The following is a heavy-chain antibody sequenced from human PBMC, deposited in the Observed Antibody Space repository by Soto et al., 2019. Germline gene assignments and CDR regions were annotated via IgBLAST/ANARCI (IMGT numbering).Heavy chain of an antibody. D-gene: IGHD1-26*01. CDR3: VRGVGASSGAFDV. V-gene: IGHV3-74*01. Sequence: DVQLVESGGGLIQPGGSLRLSCAASGLPFSSFWMHWVRQAPGKGLVWVARISRDGTTTTYADAVKGRFSISRDNAKNTQFLLMTHVTTDDTAVYYCVRGVGASSGAFDVWCQGTMVTVSS. J-gene: IGHJ3*01. CDR2: ISRDGTTT. CDR1: GLPFSSFW.